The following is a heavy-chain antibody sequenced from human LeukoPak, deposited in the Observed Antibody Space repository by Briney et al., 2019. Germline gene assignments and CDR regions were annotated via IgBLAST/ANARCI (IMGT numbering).Heavy chain of an antibody. V-gene: IGHV4-59*01. CDR3: ARESPYDGAFDI. J-gene: IGHJ3*02. CDR2: IYYSGST. Sequence: KTSETLSLTCSVSGGSISSDYWTWVRQPPGKGLEWIGYIYYSGSTNYNPSLKSRVTISLDTSKNQFSLKLSSVTAADTAVYYCARESPYDGAFDIRGQGTVVTVSS. D-gene: IGHD5-12*01. CDR1: GGSISSDY.